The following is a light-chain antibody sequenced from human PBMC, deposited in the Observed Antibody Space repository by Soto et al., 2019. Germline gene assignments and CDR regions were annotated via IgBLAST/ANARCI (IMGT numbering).Light chain of an antibody. J-gene: IGLJ2*01. CDR2: DVN. V-gene: IGLV2-14*03. CDR3: TSWTTSTTMI. CDR1: SSNIGAYNF. Sequence: QSALTQPASVSGSPGQTITISCTGTSSNIGAYNFASWYQQHPGKAPNLMLYDVNLPPSVVSHRFSGSKSGNTASLTISGLQAEDEADYYCTSWTTSTTMIFGGGTKLTVL.